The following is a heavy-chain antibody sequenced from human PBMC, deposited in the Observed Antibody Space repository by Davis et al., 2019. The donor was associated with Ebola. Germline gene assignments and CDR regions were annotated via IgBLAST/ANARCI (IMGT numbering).Heavy chain of an antibody. CDR1: GGTFSSYA. CDR3: ARDIRYYYYYYGMDV. CDR2: IIPIFGTA. Sequence: SVKVSCKASGGTFSSYAISWVRQAPGRGLEWMGGIIPIFGTANYAQKFQGRVTITADKSTSTAYMELRSLRSEDTAVYYCARDIRYYYYYYGMDVWGQGTTVTVSS. J-gene: IGHJ6*02. V-gene: IGHV1-69*06.